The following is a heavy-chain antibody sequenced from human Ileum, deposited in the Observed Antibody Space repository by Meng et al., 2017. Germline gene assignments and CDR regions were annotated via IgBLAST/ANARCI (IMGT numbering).Heavy chain of an antibody. CDR2: ISNTGSIT. CDR1: GFRFSNYF. V-gene: IGHV3-11*01. J-gene: IGHJ4*02. Sequence: GGLFHPGGSPRLSCQALGFRFSNYFMTWIRQAPGKGLELLSYISNTGSITYHADSVKGRFSISRDNAKNSLYLQMNSLRPEDTAVYYCTTVSSSSLGYWGQGTLVTVSS. D-gene: IGHD6-6*01. CDR3: TTVSSSSLGY.